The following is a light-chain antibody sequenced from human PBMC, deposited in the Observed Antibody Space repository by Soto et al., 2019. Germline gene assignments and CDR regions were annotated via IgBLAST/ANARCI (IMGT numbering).Light chain of an antibody. J-gene: IGLJ1*01. V-gene: IGLV2-14*01. CDR2: DVS. CDR3: SSYTSSSPYV. CDR1: SSDVGGYNY. Sequence: QSALTHPASVSGAPGQSLTIFCPGTSSDVGGYNYVSWYQQHPGKAPKLMIYDVSNRPSGVSNRFSGSKSGNTASLTISGLQAEDEADYYCSSYTSSSPYVFGTGTKVTVL.